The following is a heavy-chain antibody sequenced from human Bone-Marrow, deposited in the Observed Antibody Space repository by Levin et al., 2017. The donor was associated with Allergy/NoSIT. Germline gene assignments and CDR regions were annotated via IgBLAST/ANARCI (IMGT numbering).Heavy chain of an antibody. J-gene: IGHJ5*02. CDR2: IYYSGST. V-gene: IGHV4-31*03. D-gene: IGHD2-15*01. Sequence: SETLSLTCTVSGGSINSGNYYWTWIRQHPGKGLEWIGYIYYSGSTYYNPSLKSRVTISVDTSKNQFSLDLYSVTAADTAVYYCARWVVGAANWFDPWGQGTLVTVSS. CDR1: GGSINSGNYY. CDR3: ARWVVGAANWFDP.